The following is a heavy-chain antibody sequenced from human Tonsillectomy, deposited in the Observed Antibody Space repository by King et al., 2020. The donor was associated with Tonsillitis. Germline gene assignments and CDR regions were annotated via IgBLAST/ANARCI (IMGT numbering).Heavy chain of an antibody. D-gene: IGHD6-13*01. CDR1: GFTFSTYW. CDR2: INQDGSEG. Sequence: VQLVESGGGLVQPGGSLRLSCAGSGFTFSTYWMNWVRQAPGKGLEWVANINQDGSEGYYVDSVKGRFTISRDNAKNSLYLQMDSLRAEDTAVYYCARDVTSSWYNYWGQGSLVTVSS. J-gene: IGHJ4*02. CDR3: ARDVTSSWYNY. V-gene: IGHV3-7*03.